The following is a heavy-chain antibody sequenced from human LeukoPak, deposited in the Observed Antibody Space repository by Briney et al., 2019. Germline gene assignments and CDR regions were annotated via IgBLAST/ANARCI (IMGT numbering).Heavy chain of an antibody. CDR1: GFTFNSYG. CDR3: ARDHYDILTGYYENYYYYGMDV. V-gene: IGHV3-33*01. Sequence: GGSLRLSCAASGFTFNSYGMHWVRQAPGKGLEWVAVIWYDGSNKYYADYVKGRFTISRDNSKNTLYLQMNSLRAEDTAVYYCARDHYDILTGYYENYYYYGMDVWGQGTTVTVSS. J-gene: IGHJ6*02. D-gene: IGHD3-9*01. CDR2: IWYDGSNK.